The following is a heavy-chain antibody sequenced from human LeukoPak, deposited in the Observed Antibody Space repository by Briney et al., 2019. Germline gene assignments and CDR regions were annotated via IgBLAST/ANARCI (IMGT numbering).Heavy chain of an antibody. Sequence: SETLSLTCAVYGGSFSGYYWSWIRQPPGKGLEWIGEINHSGSTNYNPSLKSRVTISVDTSKNQFSLKLSSVTAADTAVYYCASGGLEWLLGNWFDPWGQGTLVTVSS. V-gene: IGHV4-34*01. J-gene: IGHJ5*02. CDR2: INHSGST. D-gene: IGHD3-3*01. CDR3: ASGGLEWLLGNWFDP. CDR1: GGSFSGYY.